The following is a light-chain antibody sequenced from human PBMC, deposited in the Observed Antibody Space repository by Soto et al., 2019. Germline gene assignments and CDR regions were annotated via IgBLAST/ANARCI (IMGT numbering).Light chain of an antibody. Sequence: EIVLMQSPGTLSLSPGERATLSCRASQSVSSSYLAWYQQKPGQAPKLLIYGASSRATGVPDRFSGSGSGTDFTLTSSRLEPEDFALDYCQQYGSSPVTFGGGTAVEIK. CDR1: QSVSSSY. J-gene: IGKJ4*01. CDR3: QQYGSSPVT. CDR2: GAS. V-gene: IGKV3-20*01.